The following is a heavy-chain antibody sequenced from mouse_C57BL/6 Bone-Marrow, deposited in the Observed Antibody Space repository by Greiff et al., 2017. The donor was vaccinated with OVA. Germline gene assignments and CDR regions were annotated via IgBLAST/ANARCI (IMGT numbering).Heavy chain of an antibody. D-gene: IGHD4-1*01. CDR2: ISSGGSYT. V-gene: IGHV5-6*01. CDR1: GFTFSSYG. CDR3: ARNWGPYFDY. Sequence: EVNVVESGGDLVKPGGSLKLSCAASGFTFSSYGMSWVRQTPDKRLEWVATISSGGSYTYYPDSVKGRFTISRDNAKNTLYLQMSSLKSEDTAMYYCARNWGPYFDYWGQGTTLTVSS. J-gene: IGHJ2*01.